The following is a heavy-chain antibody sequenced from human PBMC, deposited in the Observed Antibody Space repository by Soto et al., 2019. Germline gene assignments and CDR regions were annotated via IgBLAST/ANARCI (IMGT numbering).Heavy chain of an antibody. CDR1: GGSISSSSYY. CDR3: ARRFRGQWLVLDYFDD. D-gene: IGHD6-19*01. V-gene: IGHV4-39*01. Sequence: SETLSLTCTVSGGSISSSSYYWGWIRQPPGKGLEWIGSIYYSGSTYYNPSLKSRVTISVDTSKNQFSLKLSSVTAADTAVYYCARRFRGQWLVLDYFDDWGQGILVTVSS. J-gene: IGHJ4*02. CDR2: IYYSGST.